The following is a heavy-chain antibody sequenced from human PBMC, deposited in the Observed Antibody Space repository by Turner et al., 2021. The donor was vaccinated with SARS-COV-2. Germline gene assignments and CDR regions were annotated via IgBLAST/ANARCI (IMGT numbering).Heavy chain of an antibody. Sequence: DVQLVASGGGLIQPGGSLRRSCAASGFTVRRNYMCWVRQGPRQGLELVAVIYSGGSTFYADTVKGRFTISRDNPMNTLYLQVNSLRAEDTAVYDCARDLGGLRFDYWGQGTLVTVSS. V-gene: IGHV3-53*01. CDR2: IYSGGST. CDR1: GFTVRRNY. CDR3: ARDLGGLRFDY. D-gene: IGHD2-15*01. J-gene: IGHJ4*02.